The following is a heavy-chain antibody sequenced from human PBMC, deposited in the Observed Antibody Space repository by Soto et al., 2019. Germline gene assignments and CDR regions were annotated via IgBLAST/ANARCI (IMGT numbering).Heavy chain of an antibody. J-gene: IGHJ4*02. V-gene: IGHV4-59*01. CDR3: ARASTSYCSGGSCYGSPGYFDY. CDR2: IYYSGST. D-gene: IGHD2-15*01. Sequence: PSETLSLTCAVYGGSFSGYYWSWIRQPPGKGLEWIGYIYYSGSTNYNPSLKSRVTISVDTSKNQFSLKLSSVTAADTAVYYCARASTSYCSGGSCYGSPGYFDYWGQGTLVTVSS. CDR1: GGSFSGYY.